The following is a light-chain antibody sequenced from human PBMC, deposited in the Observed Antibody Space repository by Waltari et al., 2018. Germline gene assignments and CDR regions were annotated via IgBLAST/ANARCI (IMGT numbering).Light chain of an antibody. CDR2: RKN. J-gene: IGLJ2*01. Sequence: SSELTQEPDVSVALGQTVNITCLGDSPRLFYASWYQQAPRQAPRLVIYRKNERPSGIPGRFSASYSGDTSSLIITGAQTEDEGHYYCSSRDTDGKHWLFGGGTMLTV. CDR1: SPRLFY. CDR3: SSRDTDGKHWL. V-gene: IGLV3-19*01.